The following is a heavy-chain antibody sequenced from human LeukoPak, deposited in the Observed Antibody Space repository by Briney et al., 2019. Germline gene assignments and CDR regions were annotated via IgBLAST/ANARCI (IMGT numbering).Heavy chain of an antibody. J-gene: IGHJ6*02. CDR3: AAAYFGMDQYYYGMDV. V-gene: IGHV3-23*01. D-gene: IGHD3-16*01. CDR2: ISGRGGNT. CDR1: GFTFSSYA. Sequence: QTGGSLRLSCAASGFTFSSYAMSWVRQAPGKGLEWVSTISGRGGNTYSADSVKGRFTIPRDTSKNTLYLQMNSLRAEDTAVYYCAAAYFGMDQYYYGMDVWGQGTTVTVSS.